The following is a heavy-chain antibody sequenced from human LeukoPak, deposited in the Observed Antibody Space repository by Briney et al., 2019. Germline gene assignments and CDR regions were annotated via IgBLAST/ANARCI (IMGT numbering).Heavy chain of an antibody. Sequence: WGSLRLSCAASGFTFSSYAMNWVRQAPGKGLDLVSAISGSCGSTYYADSVKGRFTISRDNSKNTLYLQMNSLRAEDTDVYYCAKAGGFGELQGEYYFDYWGQGTLVTVSS. D-gene: IGHD3-10*01. J-gene: IGHJ4*02. CDR3: AKAGGFGELQGEYYFDY. CDR1: GFTFSSYA. CDR2: ISGSCGST. V-gene: IGHV3-23*01.